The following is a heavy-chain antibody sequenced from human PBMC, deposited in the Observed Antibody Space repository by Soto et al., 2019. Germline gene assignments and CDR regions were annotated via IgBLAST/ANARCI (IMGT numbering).Heavy chain of an antibody. CDR3: KCRGGTHYYYYYMDV. CDR2: IDHSGGT. CDR1: GGFIRGYY. V-gene: IGHV4-59*01. Sequence: SETLSLTCTVSGGFIRGYYWSWVRQPPGKGLEWIGYIDHSGGTNYNPSIKSRVTISVDTSRNQFSLNLNSVTAADTAEYYYKCRGGTHYYYYYMDVCCKGTTVTVSS. J-gene: IGHJ6*03. D-gene: IGHD2-15*01.